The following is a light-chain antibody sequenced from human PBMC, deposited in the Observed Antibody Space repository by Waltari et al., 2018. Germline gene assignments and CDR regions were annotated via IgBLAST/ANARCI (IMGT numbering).Light chain of an antibody. CDR3: SSYTSSRTVV. CDR1: SGDVGAYNY. J-gene: IGLJ1*01. CDR2: EVT. V-gene: IGLV2-14*01. Sequence: QSALTQPASVSGSPGQSIAISCTGTSGDVGAYNYVSWYQQYPGKAPQVLIYEVTNRSSGVSRRFSGSKSGNTASRTISGLQPDDDADCYGSSYTSSRTVVFGTGTEVTVL.